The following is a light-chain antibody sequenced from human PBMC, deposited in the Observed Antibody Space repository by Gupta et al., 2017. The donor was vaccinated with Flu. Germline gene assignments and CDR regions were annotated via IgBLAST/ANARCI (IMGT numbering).Light chain of an antibody. CDR1: SSDIGVYNY. Sequence: QSALTQPRSVSGSPGQSVTISCTGTSSDIGVYNYVSWYQHHPDKAPKLLIFDVTERPSGVPDRFSGSKSGNTAALTISGLQTDDAAHYYCCSYAGSSTPYVFGGGTQLTVL. J-gene: IGLJ3*02. V-gene: IGLV2-11*01. CDR2: DVT. CDR3: CSYAGSSTPYV.